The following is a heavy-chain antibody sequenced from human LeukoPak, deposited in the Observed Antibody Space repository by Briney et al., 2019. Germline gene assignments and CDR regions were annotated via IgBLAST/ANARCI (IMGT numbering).Heavy chain of an antibody. D-gene: IGHD6-19*01. Sequence: HSGRSLRLSCAASGFTFSSYWMSWVRQAPGKGLEWVANIKQDGSEKYYVDSVKGRFTISRDNAKNSLYLQMNSLRAEDTAVYYCARGRNGWYHNFDYWGQGTLVTVSS. CDR2: IKQDGSEK. J-gene: IGHJ4*02. CDR1: GFTFSSYW. V-gene: IGHV3-7*01. CDR3: ARGRNGWYHNFDY.